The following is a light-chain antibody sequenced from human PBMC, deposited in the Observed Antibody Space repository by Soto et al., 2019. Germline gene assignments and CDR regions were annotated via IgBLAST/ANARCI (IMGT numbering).Light chain of an antibody. CDR3: QQSYSSPPT. V-gene: IGKV1-39*01. J-gene: IGKJ1*01. CDR2: AAS. CDR1: QSIHSY. Sequence: DIQMTQSPSSLSASVGDRVTITCRASQSIHSYLNWYQQKPGKAPKLLIFAASSLQSGVPSRFSGSRSGPDFTLTISSLQPEDFATYYCQQSYSSPPTFGQGTKVDIK.